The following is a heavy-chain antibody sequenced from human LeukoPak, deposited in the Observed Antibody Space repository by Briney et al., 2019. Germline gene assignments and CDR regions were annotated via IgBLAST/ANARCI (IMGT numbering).Heavy chain of an antibody. J-gene: IGHJ4*02. D-gene: IGHD1-1*01. CDR3: GRNVAGTGDFDY. V-gene: IGHV1-8*03. Sequence: ASVKVSCKASGYTFTDYDINWVRQATGPGVEWMGWMNPNSGNTGYAQTFQGRVTITRYTSISTAYMELSSLRSEDRAVYYCGRNVAGTGDFDYWGQGTLVTVSS. CDR1: GYTFTDYD. CDR2: MNPNSGNT.